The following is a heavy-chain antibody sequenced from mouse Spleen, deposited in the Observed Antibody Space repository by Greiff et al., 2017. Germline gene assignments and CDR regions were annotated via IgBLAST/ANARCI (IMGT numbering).Heavy chain of an antibody. CDR3: ARGGSSYLEAAWFAY. D-gene: IGHD1-1*01. J-gene: IGHJ3*01. CDR2: INYDGSST. V-gene: IGHV5-16*01. CDR1: GFTFSDYY. Sequence: EVQLVESEGGLVQPGSSMKLSCTASGFTFSDYYMAWVRQVPEKGLEWVANINYDGSSTYYLDSLKSRFIISRDNAKNILYLQMSSLKSEDTATYYCARGGSSYLEAAWFAYWGQGTLVTVSA.